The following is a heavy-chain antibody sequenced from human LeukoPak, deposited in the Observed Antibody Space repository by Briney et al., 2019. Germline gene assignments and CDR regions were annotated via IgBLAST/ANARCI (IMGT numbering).Heavy chain of an antibody. CDR3: ASQPVLLWFGESPYYFDY. CDR1: GFTFSSYA. CDR2: ISGSGGST. D-gene: IGHD3-10*01. Sequence: GGSLRLSCAASGFTFSSYAMSWVRQAPGKGLEWVSAISGSGGSTYYADSVKGRFTISRDNSKNTLYLQMNSLRAEDTAVYYRASQPVLLWFGESPYYFDYCGQGTLVTVSS. J-gene: IGHJ4*02. V-gene: IGHV3-23*01.